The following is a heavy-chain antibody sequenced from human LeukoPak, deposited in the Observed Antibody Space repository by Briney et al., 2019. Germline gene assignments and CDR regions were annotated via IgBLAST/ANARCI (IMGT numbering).Heavy chain of an antibody. V-gene: IGHV4-34*01. CDR1: GGSFSGYY. CDR2: INHSGST. Sequence: SETLSLTCAVYGGSFSGYYWSWIRQAPGKGLEWIGEINHSGSTNYNPSLKSRVTISVDTSKNQFSLKLSSVTAADTAVYYCARAGISGYDYVWGSYRYLNYFDYWGQGTLVTVSS. CDR3: ARAGISGYDYVWGSYRYLNYFDY. J-gene: IGHJ4*02. D-gene: IGHD3-16*02.